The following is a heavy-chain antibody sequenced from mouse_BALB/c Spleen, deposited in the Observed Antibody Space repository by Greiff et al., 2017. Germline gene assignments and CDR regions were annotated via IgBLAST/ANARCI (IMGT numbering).Heavy chain of an antibody. V-gene: IGHV14-3*02. CDR1: GFNIKDTY. Sequence: VQLQQSGAELVKPGASVKLSCTASGFNIKDTYMHWVKQRPEQGLEWIGRIGPANGNTKYDPKFQGKATITADTSSNTAYLQLSSLTSEDTAVYYCARVYDGYYDAMDYWGQGTSVTVSS. CDR2: IGPANGNT. D-gene: IGHD2-3*01. J-gene: IGHJ4*01. CDR3: ARVYDGYYDAMDY.